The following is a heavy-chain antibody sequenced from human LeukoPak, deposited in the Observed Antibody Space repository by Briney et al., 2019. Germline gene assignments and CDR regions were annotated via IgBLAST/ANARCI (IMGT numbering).Heavy chain of an antibody. J-gene: IGHJ3*02. V-gene: IGHV3-9*01. Sequence: GGSLRLSCAASGFTFYDYAMHRVRQAPGKGLEWVSGFSWNSGSIGYADSVKGRFTISRDNAKNSLYLQMTSLRAEDTALYYCARGNLLTYTPNDAFDIWGQGTMVTVSS. CDR2: FSWNSGSI. D-gene: IGHD3-16*01. CDR3: ARGNLLTYTPNDAFDI. CDR1: GFTFYDYA.